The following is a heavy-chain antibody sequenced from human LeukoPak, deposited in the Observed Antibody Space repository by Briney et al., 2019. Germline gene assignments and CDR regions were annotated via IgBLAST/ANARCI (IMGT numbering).Heavy chain of an antibody. D-gene: IGHD6-13*01. J-gene: IGHJ3*02. CDR2: IWFDGSNK. Sequence: GGSLRLSCAASGFTFSSYAMHWVRQAPGKGLEWVAVIWFDGSNKYYADSVKGRFTISRDNSKNTLYLQMNSLSAEDTAVYYCARGKEQQLYAFDIWGQGTMVTVSS. CDR1: GFTFSSYA. V-gene: IGHV3-33*08. CDR3: ARGKEQQLYAFDI.